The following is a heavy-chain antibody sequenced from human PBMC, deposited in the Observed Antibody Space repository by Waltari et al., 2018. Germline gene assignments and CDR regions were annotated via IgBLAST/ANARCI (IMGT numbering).Heavy chain of an antibody. V-gene: IGHV3-74*01. CDR3: AREGGGFDYTLDY. Sequence: EVQLEESGGGLVQPGGSRRLSCEASGFDFTKHYMHWVRQGPGKGLVWVSRIRGDGGSTSYADSVKGRFTISRDNSKNTLYLQMNSFRAEDTGIYYCAREGGGFDYTLDYWGQGTLVTVSS. J-gene: IGHJ4*02. D-gene: IGHD5-12*01. CDR2: IRGDGGST. CDR1: GFDFTKHY.